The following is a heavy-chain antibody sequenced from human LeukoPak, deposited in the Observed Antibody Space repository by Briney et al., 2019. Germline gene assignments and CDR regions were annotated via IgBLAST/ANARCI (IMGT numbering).Heavy chain of an antibody. V-gene: IGHV1-24*01. D-gene: IGHD5-18*01. CDR1: GYTLTELS. CDR2: FDPEDGET. Sequence: GASVKVSCKVSGYTLTELSMHWVRQAPGKGLEWMGGFDPEDGETIYAQKFQGRVTMTEDTSTDTAYMELSSLRSEDTAVYYCATQSGYSYDYDFDYWGQGTLVTVSS. CDR3: ATQSGYSYDYDFDY. J-gene: IGHJ4*02.